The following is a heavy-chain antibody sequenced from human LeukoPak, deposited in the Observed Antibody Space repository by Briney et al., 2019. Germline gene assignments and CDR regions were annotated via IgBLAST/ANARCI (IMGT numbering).Heavy chain of an antibody. V-gene: IGHV3-53*01. J-gene: IGHJ4*02. CDR2: IYSGGST. D-gene: IGHD1-1*01. CDR1: GFTFSSYS. Sequence: GGSLRLSCAASGFTFSSYSMNWVRQAPGKGLEWVSVIYSGGSTDYADSVKGRFTISRDILKNTLYLQMNSLRAEDTAVYYCARGPAGYNWGQGTLVTVSS. CDR3: ARGPAGYN.